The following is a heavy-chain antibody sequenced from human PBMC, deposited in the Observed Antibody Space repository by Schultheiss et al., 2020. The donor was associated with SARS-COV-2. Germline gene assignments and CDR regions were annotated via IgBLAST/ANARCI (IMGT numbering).Heavy chain of an antibody. Sequence: GESLKISCTASGFNFRAFAMSWVRQAPGKGLEWVSSTTRSSTYTFYADSVQGRFTISRDNAKNTVYLQMNSLRAEDTAVYYCARVWSSTWPEAFDYWGQGTLVTVSS. V-gene: IGHV3-21*01. CDR2: TTRSSTYT. D-gene: IGHD6-13*01. CDR3: ARVWSSTWPEAFDY. CDR1: GFNFRAFA. J-gene: IGHJ4*02.